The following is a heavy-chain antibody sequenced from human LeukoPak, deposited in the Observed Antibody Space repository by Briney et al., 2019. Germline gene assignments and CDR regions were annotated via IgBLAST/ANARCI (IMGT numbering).Heavy chain of an antibody. Sequence: KPSETLSLTCTVSGGSISSYYWSWIRQPPGKGLEWIGYIYYSGSTNYNPSLKSRVTISVDTSKNQFSLKLSSVTAADTAVYYCAMGLGYCSSTSCSYDYWGQGTLVTVSS. CDR1: GGSISSYY. V-gene: IGHV4-59*01. D-gene: IGHD2-2*01. J-gene: IGHJ4*02. CDR2: IYYSGST. CDR3: AMGLGYCSSTSCSYDY.